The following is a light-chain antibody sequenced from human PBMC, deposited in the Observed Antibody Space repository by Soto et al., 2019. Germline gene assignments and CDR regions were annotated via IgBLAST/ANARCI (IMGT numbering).Light chain of an antibody. CDR3: SSYTSDSSYV. J-gene: IGLJ1*01. Sequence: LTXPASVSGSPGQSITISCTGTSSDVGLYDYVSWYQQHPGKAPQLMIYAVSNRPSGVSNRFSASKSGNTASLFISGLQAEDEADYYCSSYTSDSSYVFGSGTKVPVL. V-gene: IGLV2-14*01. CDR1: SSDVGLYDY. CDR2: AVS.